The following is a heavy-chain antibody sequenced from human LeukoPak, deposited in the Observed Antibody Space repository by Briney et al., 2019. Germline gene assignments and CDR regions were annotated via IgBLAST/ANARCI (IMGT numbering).Heavy chain of an antibody. J-gene: IGHJ5*02. CDR2: IYTSGST. D-gene: IGHD2-15*01. CDR1: GGSISSYY. CDR3: ARVGYCSGGSCYSIAWFDP. V-gene: IGHV4-4*07. Sequence: SETLSLTCTVSGGSISSYYWSWIRQPAGKGLEWIGRIYTSGSTNYNPSLKSRLTMSVEASKNQFSLKLRSVTAADTAVYYCARVGYCSGGSCYSIAWFDPWGQGTLVTVSS.